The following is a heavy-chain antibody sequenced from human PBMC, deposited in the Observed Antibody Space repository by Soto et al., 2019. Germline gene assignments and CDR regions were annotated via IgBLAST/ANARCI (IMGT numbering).Heavy chain of an antibody. Sequence: QVQLQESGPGLVKPSETLSLTCTVSGGSISSYYWSWIRQPPGKGLEWIGYIYYSGSTNYNPSLKRRVSIXXDXSXXRFSLKLSSVTAADTAVFYCARQAGAAGTGYGMDVWGQGTTVTVSS. V-gene: IGHV4-59*08. CDR2: IYYSGST. D-gene: IGHD6-13*01. CDR1: GGSISSYY. J-gene: IGHJ6*02. CDR3: ARQAGAAGTGYGMDV.